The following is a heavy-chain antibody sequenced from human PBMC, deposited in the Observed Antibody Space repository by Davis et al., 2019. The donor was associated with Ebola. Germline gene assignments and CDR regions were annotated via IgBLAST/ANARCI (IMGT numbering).Heavy chain of an antibody. CDR3: ARGLMKLGPFGY. D-gene: IGHD7-27*01. V-gene: IGHV3-33*01. Sequence: GESLKISCAGSGFTFSDYYMSWIRQAPGKGLEWVAVIWYDGSNKYYADSVKGRFTISRDNSKNTLYLQMNSLRAEDTAVYYCARGLMKLGPFGYWGQGTLVTVSS. J-gene: IGHJ4*02. CDR2: IWYDGSNK. CDR1: GFTFSDYY.